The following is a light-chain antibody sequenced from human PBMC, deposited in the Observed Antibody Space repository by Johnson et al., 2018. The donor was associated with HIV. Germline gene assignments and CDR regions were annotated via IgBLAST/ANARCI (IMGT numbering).Light chain of an antibody. V-gene: IGLV1-51*01. CDR2: NNS. CDR3: GTWDSSLSVPG. Sequence: QSVLTQPPSVSAAPGQKVTISCSGSRSNIGNNYVSWYQQLPGTAPKLLISNNSKRPSGIPDRFSGSKSGTSATLGITGLQTGDEADYYCGTWDSSLSVPGFGSGTKVTVL. CDR1: RSNIGNNY. J-gene: IGLJ1*01.